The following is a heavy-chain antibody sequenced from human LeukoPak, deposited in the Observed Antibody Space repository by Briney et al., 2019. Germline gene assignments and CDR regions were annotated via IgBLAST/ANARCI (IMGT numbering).Heavy chain of an antibody. V-gene: IGHV4-39*01. Sequence: PSETQSLTCTVSGGSISSSSYYWGWIRQPPGKGLEWIGSIYYSGSTYYNPSLKSRVTISVDTSKNQFSLKLSSVTASDTAVYYCASQFTIFGENAFDIWGQGTMVTASS. CDR3: ASQFTIFGENAFDI. D-gene: IGHD3-3*01. CDR1: GGSISSSSYY. J-gene: IGHJ3*02. CDR2: IYYSGST.